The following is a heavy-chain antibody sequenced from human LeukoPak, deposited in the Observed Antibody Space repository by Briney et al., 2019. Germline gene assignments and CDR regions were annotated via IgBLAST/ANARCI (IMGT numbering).Heavy chain of an antibody. CDR3: ARGRRRQLFFSCFDP. CDR1: GFTVSSNY. D-gene: IGHD6-13*01. J-gene: IGHJ5*02. CDR2: IYSGGST. V-gene: IGHV3-53*01. Sequence: PGGSLRPSCAASGFTVSSNYMSWVRQAPGKGLEWVSVIYSGGSTYYADSVKGRFTISRDNSKNTLYLQMNSLRAEDTAVYYCARGRRRQLFFSCFDPWGQGTLVTVSS.